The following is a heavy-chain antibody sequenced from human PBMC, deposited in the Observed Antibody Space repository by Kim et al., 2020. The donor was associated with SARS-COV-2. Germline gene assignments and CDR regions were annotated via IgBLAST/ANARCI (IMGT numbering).Heavy chain of an antibody. CDR1: GGSVSSGTYY. CDR3: ARASTGRWYVMDFFDP. V-gene: IGHV4-39*01. J-gene: IGHJ5*02. D-gene: IGHD6-13*01. Sequence: SETLSLTCTVSGGSVSSGTYYWGWIRQPPGKGLEWVGSIYYSGSPYYNPSFKSRVTISIDTSKNQLSLKVSSVTAADTAAYYCARASTGRWYVMDFFDPWGQGTLVTVSS. CDR2: IYYSGSP.